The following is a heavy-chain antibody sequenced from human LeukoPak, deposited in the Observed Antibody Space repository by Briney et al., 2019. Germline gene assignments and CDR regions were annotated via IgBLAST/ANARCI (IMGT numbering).Heavy chain of an antibody. CDR1: GYTFTSYG. D-gene: IGHD3-22*01. V-gene: IGHV1-18*01. Sequence: ASVKVSCKASGYTFTSYGISWVRQAPGQGVEWMGWISAYNGNTNYAQKLQGRVTMTTDTSTSTAYIELRGLRSDETAAYYCARNVAPRDYYDSSGYYTPGAFDIWGQGKMVPVSS. J-gene: IGHJ3*02. CDR2: ISAYNGNT. CDR3: ARNVAPRDYYDSSGYYTPGAFDI.